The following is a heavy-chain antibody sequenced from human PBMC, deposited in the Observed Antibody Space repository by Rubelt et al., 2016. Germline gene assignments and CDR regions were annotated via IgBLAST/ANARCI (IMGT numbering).Heavy chain of an antibody. V-gene: IGHV3-23*04. J-gene: IGHJ4*02. Sequence: EVQLVESGGGLVQPGGSLRLSCAASGFTVSSNYMNWVRQAPGKGLEWVSGISGSGDTTYYTDSVKGRFTISRDNSLNTLSPQRSGLRAEETAVDYVAKDVGTYEQWRGFDYWGQGTLVTVSS. D-gene: IGHD6-19*01. CDR2: ISGSGDTT. CDR3: AKDVGTYEQWRGFDY. CDR1: GFTVSSNY.